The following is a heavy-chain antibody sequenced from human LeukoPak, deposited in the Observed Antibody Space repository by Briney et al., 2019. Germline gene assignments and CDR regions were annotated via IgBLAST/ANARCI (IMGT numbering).Heavy chain of an antibody. D-gene: IGHD3-22*01. J-gene: IGHJ6*02. V-gene: IGHV1-18*01. CDR1: GYTFASYG. Sequence: ASVKVSCKASGYTFASYGITWVRQAPGQGLEWMGWISDYNGNTNYAQKLQGRVTMTTDTSTSTAYMELRSLRSDDTAVYYCARVMIVVVITIDYGMDVWGQGTTVTVSS. CDR3: ARVMIVVVITIDYGMDV. CDR2: ISDYNGNT.